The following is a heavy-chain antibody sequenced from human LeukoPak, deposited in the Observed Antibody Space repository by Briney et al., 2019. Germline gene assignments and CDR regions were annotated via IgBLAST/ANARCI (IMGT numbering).Heavy chain of an antibody. CDR1: GDSMSSYH. CDR2: ISYSGST. V-gene: IGHV4-59*01. Sequence: SETLSLTCTVSGDSMSSYHWSWIRQPPGKGLEYIAYISYSGSTSYNPSLKSRVTISVDTSKNQFSLKLSSVTAADTAVYYCARGWQWFDYWGQGTLVTVSS. CDR3: ARGWQWFDY. J-gene: IGHJ4*02. D-gene: IGHD6-19*01.